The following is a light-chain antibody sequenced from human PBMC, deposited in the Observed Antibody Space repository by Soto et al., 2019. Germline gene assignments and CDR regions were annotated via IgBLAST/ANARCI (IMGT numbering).Light chain of an antibody. V-gene: IGLV2-14*01. CDR1: SSDLGDYKF. CDR2: EVS. CDR3: TSYTTGSAGV. J-gene: IGLJ3*02. Sequence: QSALTQPASVSGSPGQSITISCTGTSSDLGDYKFVSWYQQHPGKAPKLVIYEVSDRPSGVSDRFSGSKSGNTASLTISGLQAEDEADYYCTSYTTGSAGVFGGGTKLTVL.